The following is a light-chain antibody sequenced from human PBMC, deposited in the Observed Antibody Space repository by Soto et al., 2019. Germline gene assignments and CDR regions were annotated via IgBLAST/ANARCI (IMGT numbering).Light chain of an antibody. CDR3: QQLNSYPIT. V-gene: IGKV1-9*01. CDR1: RGISSY. CDR2: AAS. J-gene: IGKJ3*01. Sequence: DIQLTQSPSFLSASVGDRLTITCRASRGISSYLAWYQQKPGKAPKLLIYAASTLQSGVPSRFSGSGSGTEFTLTISSLQPEDFATYYCQQLNSYPITFGPGTKVDI.